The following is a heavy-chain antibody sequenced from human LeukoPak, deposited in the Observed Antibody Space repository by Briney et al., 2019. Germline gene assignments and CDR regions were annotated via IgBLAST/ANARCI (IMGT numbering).Heavy chain of an antibody. V-gene: IGHV3-64*01. CDR1: GFTLRRFG. J-gene: IGHJ3*01. D-gene: IGHD3-16*01. CDR2: TSGDGGTT. CDR3: MRGYTRLGETFDV. Sequence: AGSLRLSCAVYGFTLRRFGIHWVRQAPGKGLEYVSDTSGDGGTTFCASSLQGRCTISRDNSNQMVYLQLGGLKIEDMGLYYCMRGYTRLGETFDVWGQGTMVTVSP.